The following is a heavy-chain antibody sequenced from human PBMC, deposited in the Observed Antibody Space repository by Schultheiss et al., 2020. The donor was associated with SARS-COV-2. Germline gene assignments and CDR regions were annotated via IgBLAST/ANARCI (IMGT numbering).Heavy chain of an antibody. Sequence: SQTLSLTCAVYGGSFSGFYWSWIRQPPGKGLEWIGEINLSGSTDYNPSLKSRVSMSVDTSKNQFSLNLSSVTAADTAVYYCASTRRYYFDYWGQGTLVTVSS. J-gene: IGHJ4*02. CDR2: INLSGST. V-gene: IGHV4-34*01. D-gene: IGHD4-17*01. CDR1: GGSFSGFY. CDR3: ASTRRYYFDY.